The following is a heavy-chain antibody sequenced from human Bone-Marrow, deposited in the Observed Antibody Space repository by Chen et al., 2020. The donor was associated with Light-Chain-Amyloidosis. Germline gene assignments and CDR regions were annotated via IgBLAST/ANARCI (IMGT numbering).Heavy chain of an antibody. J-gene: IGHJ3*01. V-gene: IGHV3-48*02. D-gene: IGHD4-17*01. CDR1: GFDFSRYT. CDR3: ARWVNYDDPSRGRFDV. Sequence: EVQLVESGGGLAQPGGSLRLSCVASGFDFSRYTMGWVRQAPGKGPEWLSDIVRSATTINNADSVKGRFTISRDNANNALFLHMKSLRDEDTALYYCARWVNYDDPSRGRFDVWGQGTMVSVSS. CDR2: IVRSATTI.